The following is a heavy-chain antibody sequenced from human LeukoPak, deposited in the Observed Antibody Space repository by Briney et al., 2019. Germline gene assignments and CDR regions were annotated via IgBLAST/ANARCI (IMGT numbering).Heavy chain of an antibody. Sequence: SGPTLVKPTQTLTLTCTFSGFSLSTSGVGVGWIRQSPGKALESLAIIYWDNDKRYNPFLKSRLTITKDTSKDQVVLAMTNMDPVDTATYYCAHRRYRMTMWDVGAFDIWGQGTMVTVSS. V-gene: IGHV2-5*02. CDR3: AHRRYRMTMWDVGAFDI. J-gene: IGHJ3*02. CDR1: GFSLSTSGVG. D-gene: IGHD4/OR15-4a*01. CDR2: IYWDNDK.